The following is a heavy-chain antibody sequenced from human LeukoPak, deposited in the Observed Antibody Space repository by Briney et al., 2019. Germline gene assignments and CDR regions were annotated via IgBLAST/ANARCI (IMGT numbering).Heavy chain of an antibody. V-gene: IGHV3-7*01. J-gene: IGHJ4*02. CDR2: IKQDGSEK. CDR3: AREEWELRGTFYYFDY. Sequence: GGSLRLPCAASGFTFSNYWMSWVRQAPGKGLEWVANIKQDGSEKYYVDSVKGRFTISRDNAKNSLYLQMNSLRAEDTAVYYCAREEWELRGTFYYFDYWGQGTLVTVPS. CDR1: GFTFSNYW. D-gene: IGHD1-26*01.